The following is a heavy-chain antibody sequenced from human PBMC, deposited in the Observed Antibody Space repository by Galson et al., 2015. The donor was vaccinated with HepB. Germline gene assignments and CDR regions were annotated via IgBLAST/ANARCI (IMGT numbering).Heavy chain of an antibody. J-gene: IGHJ3*02. CDR2: IYSGGST. CDR1: GFTVSSNY. V-gene: IGHV3-66*01. CDR3: ARDVRDYYDSRLPFDI. Sequence: SLRLSCAASGFTVSSNYMSWVRQAPGKGLEWVSVIYSGGSTYYADSVKGRFTISRDNSKNTLYLQMNSLRAEDTAVYYCARDVRDYYDSRLPFDIWGQGTMVTVSS. D-gene: IGHD3-22*01.